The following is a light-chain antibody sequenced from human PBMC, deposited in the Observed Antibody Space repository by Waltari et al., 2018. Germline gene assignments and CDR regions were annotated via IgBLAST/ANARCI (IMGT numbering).Light chain of an antibody. J-gene: IGLJ3*02. Sequence: QSALTQPASVSGSPGQSITISCTGTTSYAGAYNYVSWFQHRPGTAPNLMSHDVEKRPSGGPSRFSGSTPGTTASLTISGLQAEDEANYYCSSFRGGASWVFGGGTIVTVL. V-gene: IGLV2-14*03. CDR2: DVE. CDR3: SSFRGGASWV. CDR1: TSYAGAYNY.